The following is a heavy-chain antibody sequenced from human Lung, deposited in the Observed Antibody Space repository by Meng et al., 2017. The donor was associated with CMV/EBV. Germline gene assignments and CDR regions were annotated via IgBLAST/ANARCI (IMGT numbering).Heavy chain of an antibody. J-gene: IGHJ4*02. CDR1: GGSVSSGSYY. Sequence: SETXSLTCTVSGGSVSSGSYYWSWIRQPPGKGLEWIGYIYYSGSTNYNPSLKSRVPISVDTSKNQFSLKLSSVTAADTAVYYCARDPRLCSSTSCYGYWGQGTLVTVSS. CDR3: ARDPRLCSSTSCYGY. D-gene: IGHD2-2*01. CDR2: IYYSGST. V-gene: IGHV4-61*01.